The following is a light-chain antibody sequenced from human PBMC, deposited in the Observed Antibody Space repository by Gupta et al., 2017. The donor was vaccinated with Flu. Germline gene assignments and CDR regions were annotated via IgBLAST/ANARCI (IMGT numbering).Light chain of an antibody. CDR1: QSLVHSNGNTY. CDR2: KVA. CDR3: RQGTGRPYA. Sequence: ISCRSSQSLVHSNGNTYLHWFQQQTGQSPRRLIYKVANRDSGVPDRLIGSGAGTDVTMKTSRVEEDDDGIDYCRQGTGRPYAFGQGTKLEI. V-gene: IGKV2-30*02. J-gene: IGKJ2*01.